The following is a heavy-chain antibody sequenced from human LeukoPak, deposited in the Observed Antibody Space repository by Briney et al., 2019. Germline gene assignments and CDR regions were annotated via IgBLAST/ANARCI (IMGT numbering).Heavy chain of an antibody. CDR2: IRYDGSNK. D-gene: IGHD3-9*01. CDR1: GFTFSSYG. CDR3: AREAYDILTGWIGGFDY. Sequence: PGGSLRLSCAASGFTFSSYGMHWVRQAPGKGLEWVAVIRYDGSNKYYADSVKGRFTISRDNSKNTLYLQMNSLRAEDTAVYYCAREAYDILTGWIGGFDYWGQGTLVTVSS. J-gene: IGHJ4*02. V-gene: IGHV3-33*01.